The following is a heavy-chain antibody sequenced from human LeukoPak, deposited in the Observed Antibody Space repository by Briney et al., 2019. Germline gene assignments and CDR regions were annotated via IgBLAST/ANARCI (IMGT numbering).Heavy chain of an antibody. D-gene: IGHD3-16*01. V-gene: IGHV4-59*01. CDR2: IYYSGST. CDR1: GGSISSYY. Sequence: SETLSLTCTVSGGSISSYYWSWIRQPPGKGLEWIGYIYYSGSTNYNPSLKSRVTISVDTSKNQFSLKLSSVTAADTAVYYCARYDYVWGYGMDVWGQGTTVTVSS. J-gene: IGHJ6*02. CDR3: ARYDYVWGYGMDV.